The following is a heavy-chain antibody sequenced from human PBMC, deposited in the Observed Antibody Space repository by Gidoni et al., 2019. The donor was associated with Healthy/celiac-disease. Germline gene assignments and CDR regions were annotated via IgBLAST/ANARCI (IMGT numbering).Heavy chain of an antibody. D-gene: IGHD3-22*01. CDR3: ARHAPTMIVVAFDY. Sequence: QLQLQESGPGLVKPSETLSLTCTVSGGSISSSSYYWGWIRQPPGKGLEWIGSIYYSGSTSYNPSLKSRVTISVDTSKNQFSLKLSSVTAADTAVYYCARHAPTMIVVAFDYWGQGTLVTVSS. CDR2: IYYSGST. J-gene: IGHJ4*02. V-gene: IGHV4-39*01. CDR1: GGSISSSSYY.